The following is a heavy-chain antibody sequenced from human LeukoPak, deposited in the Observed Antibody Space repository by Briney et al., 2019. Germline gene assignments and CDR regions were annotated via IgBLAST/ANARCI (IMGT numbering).Heavy chain of an antibody. V-gene: IGHV4-59*08. D-gene: IGHD4-17*01. Sequence: SETLSLTCSVSGVPIGTYYWGWVRQPPGKGLEWIGYINYRGTTSYNPSLKSRVTISVDTSKNQFFLNLMSATAADTAVYYCARLEDYVLEYWGLGTLVTASS. CDR1: GVPIGTYY. J-gene: IGHJ4*02. CDR2: INYRGTT. CDR3: ARLEDYVLEY.